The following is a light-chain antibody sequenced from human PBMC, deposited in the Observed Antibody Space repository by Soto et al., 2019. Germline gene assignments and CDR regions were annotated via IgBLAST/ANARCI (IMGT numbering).Light chain of an antibody. V-gene: IGKV3-11*01. CDR1: QSVSIY. CDR2: DAS. Sequence: EIVLTQSPGTLSLSPGDRATLSCRASQSVSIYLAWYQQKPGQAPRLLIYDASNRVTGIPARFSGSGSGTDFTLTISSLEPEDFAVYYCQQRSNWPFTFGPGTTVDFK. CDR3: QQRSNWPFT. J-gene: IGKJ3*01.